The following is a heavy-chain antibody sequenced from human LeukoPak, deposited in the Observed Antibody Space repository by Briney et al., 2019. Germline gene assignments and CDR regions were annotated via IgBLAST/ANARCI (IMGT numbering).Heavy chain of an antibody. CDR1: GFTFSSYA. J-gene: IGHJ5*02. CDR2: ISSSSSYI. V-gene: IGHV3-21*01. Sequence: GGSLRLSCAASGFTFSSYAMSWVRQAPGKGLEWVSSISSSSSYIYYADSVKGRFTISRDNAKNSLYLQMNSLRAEDTAVYYCARSGYDFWSGYRWNWFDPWGQGTLVTVSS. CDR3: ARSGYDFWSGYRWNWFDP. D-gene: IGHD3-3*01.